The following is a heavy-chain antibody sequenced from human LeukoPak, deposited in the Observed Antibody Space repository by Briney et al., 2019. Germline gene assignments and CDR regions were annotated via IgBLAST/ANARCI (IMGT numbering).Heavy chain of an antibody. J-gene: IGHJ6*02. D-gene: IGHD6-13*01. CDR1: GYTLTELS. CDR3: ATDLGIAAAGYYYYGMDV. Sequence: GASVKVSCKVSGYTLTELSMHWVRQAPGKGLEWMGDFDPEDGETIYAQKFQGRVTMTEDTSTDTAYMELSSLRSEDTAVYYCATDLGIAAAGYYYYGMDVWGQGTTVTVSS. V-gene: IGHV1-24*01. CDR2: FDPEDGET.